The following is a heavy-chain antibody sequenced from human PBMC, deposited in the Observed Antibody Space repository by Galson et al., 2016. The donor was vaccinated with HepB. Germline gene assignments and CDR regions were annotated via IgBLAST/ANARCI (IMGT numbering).Heavy chain of an antibody. CDR2: IKKDGSEI. CDR3: TREFEL. J-gene: IGHJ2*01. CDR1: GFSFSTYT. Sequence: SLRLSCAASGFSFSTYTMGWVRQAPGRGLEWLANIKKDGSEINYVDSVKGRCTISRDNAKNSLSLQLNTLRVEDTAVYYCTREFELWGRGTQVTVSS. V-gene: IGHV3-7*04.